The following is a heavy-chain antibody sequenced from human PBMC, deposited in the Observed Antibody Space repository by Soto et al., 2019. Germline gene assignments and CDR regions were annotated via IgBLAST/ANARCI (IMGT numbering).Heavy chain of an antibody. CDR3: ARTSESYPYYFDY. CDR2: ISKSGST. Sequence: QVQLQESGPGLVKPSETLSLTCAVSGGSISSYYWSWIRQPPGKGLEWIGYISKSGSTVYNPSLKGRVTISVDTSKNQFSLKLSSVAAADTAVYYCARTSESYPYYFDYWGQGTLVTVSS. J-gene: IGHJ4*02. CDR1: GGSISSYY. D-gene: IGHD1-26*01. V-gene: IGHV4-59*01.